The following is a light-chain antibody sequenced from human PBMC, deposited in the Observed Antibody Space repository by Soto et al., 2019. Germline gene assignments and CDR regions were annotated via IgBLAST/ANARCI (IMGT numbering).Light chain of an antibody. V-gene: IGKV1-39*01. Sequence: DIQMTQSPSSLSASVGDRVTITCRASQSISSYLNWYQQKPGKAPKLLIYAASSLQSGVPSRFSGSGSGTAFTLTISSLQTEDFATYYWQQSYSTPLTFGGGTKVEIK. CDR2: AAS. J-gene: IGKJ4*01. CDR3: QQSYSTPLT. CDR1: QSISSY.